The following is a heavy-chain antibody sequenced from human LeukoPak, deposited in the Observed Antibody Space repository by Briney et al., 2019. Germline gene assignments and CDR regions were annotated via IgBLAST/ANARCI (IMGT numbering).Heavy chain of an antibody. J-gene: IGHJ4*02. CDR1: GFTFSSYW. Sequence: GGSLRLSCAASGFTFSSYWMSWVRQAPGKGLEWVANIKQDGSEKYYVDSVKGRFTISRDNAKNSLYLQMNSLRAEDTAVYYCARGGGRRPTEYCFDYWGQGTLVTVSS. CDR2: IKQDGSEK. D-gene: IGHD3-16*01. CDR3: ARGGGRRPTEYCFDY. V-gene: IGHV3-7*01.